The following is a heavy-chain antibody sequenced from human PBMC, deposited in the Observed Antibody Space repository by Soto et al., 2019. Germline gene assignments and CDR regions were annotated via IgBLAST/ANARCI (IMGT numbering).Heavy chain of an antibody. Sequence: QVQLQESGPGLVMPSQTLSLTCTVSGDSVSSGGYYWNWIRQHPGRGLEWLGYIYDSETTYYNPSLERRLSISVDASKNQFSLKVTSVTPADTAVYDWARENFGVIIHDAFDLWGKGTMVTVSS. CDR3: ARENFGVIIHDAFDL. V-gene: IGHV4-31*03. J-gene: IGHJ3*01. D-gene: IGHD2-8*01. CDR1: GDSVSSGGYY. CDR2: IYDSETT.